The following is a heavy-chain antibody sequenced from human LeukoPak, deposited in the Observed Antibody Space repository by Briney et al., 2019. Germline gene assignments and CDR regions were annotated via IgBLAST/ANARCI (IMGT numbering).Heavy chain of an antibody. D-gene: IGHD2-15*01. CDR3: ALGRYCSGGSCLSD. Sequence: GASLRLSCAASGFTFSSYEMNWVRQAPGKGLEWVSYISSSGSTIYYADSVKGRFTISRDNAKNSLYLQMNSLRAEDTAVYYCALGRYCSGGSCLSDWGQGTLVTVSS. CDR2: ISSSGSTI. V-gene: IGHV3-48*03. J-gene: IGHJ4*02. CDR1: GFTFSSYE.